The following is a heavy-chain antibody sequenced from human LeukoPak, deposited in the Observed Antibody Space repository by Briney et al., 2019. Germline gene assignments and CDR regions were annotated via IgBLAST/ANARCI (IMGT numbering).Heavy chain of an antibody. D-gene: IGHD3-10*01. CDR3: ARDPRRQSRITNPDY. Sequence: GGSLGLSCAASGFTFSSYAMHWVRQAPGKGLEWVAVISYDGSNKYYADSVKGRFTISRDNSKNTLYLQMNSLRAEDTAVYYCARDPRRQSRITNPDYWGQGTLVTVSS. CDR2: ISYDGSNK. J-gene: IGHJ4*02. CDR1: GFTFSSYA. V-gene: IGHV3-30-3*01.